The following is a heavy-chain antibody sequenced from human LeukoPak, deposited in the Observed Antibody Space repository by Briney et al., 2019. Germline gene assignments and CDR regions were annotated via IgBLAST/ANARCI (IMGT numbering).Heavy chain of an antibody. CDR3: ARSFMVVVPAATYYYYYYMDV. V-gene: IGHV4-59*08. CDR1: GGSISSYY. J-gene: IGHJ6*03. D-gene: IGHD2-2*01. CDR2: IYYSGST. Sequence: SETLSLTCTVSGGSISSYYWSWIRQPPGKGLGWIGYIYYSGSTNYNPSLKSRVTISVDTSKNQFSLKLSSLTAAATAVYYCARSFMVVVPAATYYYYYYMDVWGKGTTATVSS.